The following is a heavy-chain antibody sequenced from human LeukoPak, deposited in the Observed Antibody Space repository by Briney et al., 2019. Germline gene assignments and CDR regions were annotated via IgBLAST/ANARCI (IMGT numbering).Heavy chain of an antibody. CDR1: GGSISSYY. D-gene: IGHD5-18*01. CDR3: ARQRNSYGFPFDY. J-gene: IGHJ4*02. Sequence: PSETLSLTCTVSGGSISSYYWSWIRQPPGKGLEWIGYIYYSGSTNYNPSLKSRVTISVDTSKNQFSLKLSSVTAADTAAYYCARQRNSYGFPFDYWGQGTLVTVSS. CDR2: IYYSGST. V-gene: IGHV4-59*08.